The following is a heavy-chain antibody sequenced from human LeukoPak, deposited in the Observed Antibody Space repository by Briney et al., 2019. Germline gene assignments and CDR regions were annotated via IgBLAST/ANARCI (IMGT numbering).Heavy chain of an antibody. CDR2: ISYDGSDK. CDR3: AKDRYSGLNTIDY. V-gene: IGHV3-30*18. Sequence: GGSLRLSCAASEFTLSTYGMHWVRQAPGKGLEWVAVISYDGSDKFYADSVKGRFTISRDNSKGTLYLQMNSLRAEDTAVYYCAKDRYSGLNTIDYWGQGTLVTVSS. D-gene: IGHD6-13*01. CDR1: EFTLSTYG. J-gene: IGHJ4*02.